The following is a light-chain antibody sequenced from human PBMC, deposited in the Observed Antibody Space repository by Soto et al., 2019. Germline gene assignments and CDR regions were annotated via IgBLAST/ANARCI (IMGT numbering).Light chain of an antibody. V-gene: IGKV1-39*01. CDR2: AAS. CDR1: QSISTY. Sequence: DIQMTQTPSSLSASVGDRVTITCRASQSISTYLNWYQQKAGLAPKLLIYAASSLQSGVPSRFSGSGSGTDFTLTISSLQPEDFATYYCQQTYSTPPTFGQGSKVDIK. J-gene: IGKJ1*01. CDR3: QQTYSTPPT.